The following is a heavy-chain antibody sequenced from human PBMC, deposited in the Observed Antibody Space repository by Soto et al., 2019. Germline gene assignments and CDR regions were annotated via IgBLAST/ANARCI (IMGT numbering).Heavy chain of an antibody. D-gene: IGHD5-12*01. CDR2: IYYSGNT. CDR1: YDSISSSSYY. J-gene: IGHJ5*02. V-gene: IGHV4-39*01. Sequence: PSETLSLTCTFSYDSISSSSYYLDFLHQPPGKGLEWIGSIYYSGNTYYNPSLKSRVTISVDTSKTQFSLKLNSVTAADTAVYYCARRRAHGFNWFDTWGQGTLVTVSS. CDR3: ARRRAHGFNWFDT.